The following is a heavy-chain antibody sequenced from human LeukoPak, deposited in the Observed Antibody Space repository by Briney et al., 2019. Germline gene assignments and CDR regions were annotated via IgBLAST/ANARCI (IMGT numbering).Heavy chain of an antibody. CDR2: IYPGDSDT. CDR3: ARHDDDHGYHY. Sequence: GESLKISCQGSGYSFTSCWIGWVRQLPGKGLEWMGIIYPGDSDTRYSPSFQGQVTISADKSISTAYLQWSSLKASDTAMYYCARHDDDHGYHYWGQGTLVTVSS. CDR1: GYSFTSCW. J-gene: IGHJ4*02. D-gene: IGHD5-24*01. V-gene: IGHV5-51*01.